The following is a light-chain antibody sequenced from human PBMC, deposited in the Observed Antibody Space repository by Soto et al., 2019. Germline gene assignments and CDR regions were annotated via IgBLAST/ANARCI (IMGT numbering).Light chain of an antibody. CDR2: SNN. V-gene: IGLV1-47*02. CDR3: ATWDDSLSGAL. CDR1: SSNLGNNY. J-gene: IGLJ2*01. Sequence: QSVLTQPPSASGTPGQRVTISCSGSSSNLGNNYVYWYQHVPGTAPKLLIYSNNQRPSGVPDRFSASKSGSSASLAISGLRSEDEADYYCATWDDSLSGALIGGGTKLTVL.